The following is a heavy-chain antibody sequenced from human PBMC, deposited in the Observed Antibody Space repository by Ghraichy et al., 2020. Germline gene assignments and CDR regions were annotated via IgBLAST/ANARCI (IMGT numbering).Heavy chain of an antibody. D-gene: IGHD3-22*01. CDR3: ARESITMIVVAGDAFDI. Sequence: SETLSLTCAVYGGSFSGYYWSWIRQPPGKGLEWIGEINHSGSTNYNPSLKSRVTISVDTSKNQFSLKLSSVTAADTAVYYCARESITMIVVAGDAFDIWGQGTMVTVSS. J-gene: IGHJ3*02. CDR2: INHSGST. CDR1: GGSFSGYY. V-gene: IGHV4-34*01.